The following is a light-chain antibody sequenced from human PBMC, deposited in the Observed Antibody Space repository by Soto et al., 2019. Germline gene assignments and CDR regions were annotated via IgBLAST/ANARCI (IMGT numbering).Light chain of an antibody. J-gene: IGLJ1*01. V-gene: IGLV2-14*01. CDR3: SSHLSGSNXV. Sequence: QSVLTQPASVSGSPGQSIAISCTGTSSDVGGYDYVSWYQQQPDKAPKLMIYEVTKRPSGVSNRFSGSKSGNTASLTISGPQSEGYGVYYWSSHLSGSNXVFGT. CDR2: EVT. CDR1: SSDVGGYDY.